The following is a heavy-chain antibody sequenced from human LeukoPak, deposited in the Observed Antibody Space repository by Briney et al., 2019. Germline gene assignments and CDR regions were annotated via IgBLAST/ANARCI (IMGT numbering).Heavy chain of an antibody. J-gene: IGHJ4*02. CDR1: GFTFSSYG. V-gene: IGHV3-30*02. CDR3: AKDFRGYSYGETFDY. D-gene: IGHD5-18*01. CDR2: IRCDGSNK. Sequence: SGGSLRLSCAASGFTFSSYGMHWVRQAPGKGLEWVAFIRCDGSNKYYADSVKGRFTISRDNSKNTLYLQMNSLRAEDTAVYYCAKDFRGYSYGETFDYWGQGTLVTVSS.